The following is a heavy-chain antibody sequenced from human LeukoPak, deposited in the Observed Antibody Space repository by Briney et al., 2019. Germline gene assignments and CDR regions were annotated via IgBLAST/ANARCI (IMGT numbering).Heavy chain of an antibody. CDR2: IKQDGSEK. CDR1: GFTFSSYW. D-gene: IGHD3-3*01. Sequence: PGGSLRLSCAASGFTFSSYWMSWVRQAPGKGLEWVANIKQDGSEKYYVDSVKGRFTISRDNAKNSLYLQMNSLRAEDTAVYYCAREGGITIFGVVNPDYWGQGTLVTVSS. J-gene: IGHJ4*02. CDR3: AREGGITIFGVVNPDY. V-gene: IGHV3-7*01.